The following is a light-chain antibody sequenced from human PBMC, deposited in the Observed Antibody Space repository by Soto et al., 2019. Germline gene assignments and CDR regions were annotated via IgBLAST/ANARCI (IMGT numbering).Light chain of an antibody. V-gene: IGKV3-20*01. Sequence: EIGMTQSPGTLSLSPEERATLSCIASQSVSSSYLAWFHQKTGQAPRLLIYGASSRATGVPDRFSASLYGTDFNLTISRLETEDFAVYYCQQYGRSPFTFGPGTKVDIK. CDR3: QQYGRSPFT. CDR1: QSVSSSY. CDR2: GAS. J-gene: IGKJ3*01.